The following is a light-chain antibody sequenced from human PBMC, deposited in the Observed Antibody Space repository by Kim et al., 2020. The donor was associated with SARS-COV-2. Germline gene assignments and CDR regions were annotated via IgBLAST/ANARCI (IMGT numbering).Light chain of an antibody. CDR2: DVT. J-gene: IGLJ1*01. V-gene: IGLV2-14*01. CDR3: NSYTSSTSDV. Sequence: QSVLTQPASVSGSPGQSITISCTGTSSDVGHYNSVSWYQQHPGKAPKLMIYDVTKRPSGVSIRFSGSKSGNTASLTISGLQAEDEADYYCNSYTSSTSDVCGTGTKVTVL. CDR1: SSDVGHYNS.